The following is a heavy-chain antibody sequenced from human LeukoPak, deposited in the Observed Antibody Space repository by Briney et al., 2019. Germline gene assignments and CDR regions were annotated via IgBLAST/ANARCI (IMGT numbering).Heavy chain of an antibody. CDR2: LYSSGAT. V-gene: IGHV3-53*01. CDR3: ARRYFDY. J-gene: IGHJ4*02. Sequence: GGSLRLSCAASGFTVSTNYMSWVRQAPGKGLEWVSVLYSSGATYYADSVKGRFTVSRDNSKNTVNLQMNSLRAEDTAVYYCARRYFDYWGQGTLVTVSS. CDR1: GFTVSTNY.